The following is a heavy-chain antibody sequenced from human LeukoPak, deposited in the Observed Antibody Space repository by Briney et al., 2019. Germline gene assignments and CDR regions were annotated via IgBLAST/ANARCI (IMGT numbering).Heavy chain of an antibody. CDR1: GFTFSNYN. V-gene: IGHV3-21*01. D-gene: IGHD1-26*01. Sequence: GGSLRLSCAASGFTFSNYNMNWVRKAPGKAMEWVSSITSSGTYNFYADSVRGRFTISRDNAKNSLYLQMDSLGPEDTAVYYCARDPYSGNYGNYYYYYMDVWGKGTTVTISS. J-gene: IGHJ6*03. CDR2: ITSSGTYN. CDR3: ARDPYSGNYGNYYYYYMDV.